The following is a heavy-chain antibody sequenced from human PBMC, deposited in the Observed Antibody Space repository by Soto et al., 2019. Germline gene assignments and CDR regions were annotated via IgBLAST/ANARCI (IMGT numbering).Heavy chain of an antibody. Sequence: ASVKVSCKASGYTFTSYDINWVRQATGQGLEWMGWMNPNSGNTGYAQKFQGRVTMTRNTSISTAYMELSSLRSEDTAVYYCAKSYYDFWSGYEPDYYYYYYMDVWGKGTTVTVSS. D-gene: IGHD3-3*01. J-gene: IGHJ6*03. CDR2: MNPNSGNT. V-gene: IGHV1-8*01. CDR1: GYTFTSYD. CDR3: AKSYYDFWSGYEPDYYYYYYMDV.